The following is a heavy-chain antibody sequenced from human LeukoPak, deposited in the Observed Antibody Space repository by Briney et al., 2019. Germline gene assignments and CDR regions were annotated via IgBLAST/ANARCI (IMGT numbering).Heavy chain of an antibody. CDR1: GYTFTSYY. CDR3: AREGIAVPGTAFAY. Sequence: ASVKVSCKASGYTFTSYYMHWVRHAPGQGLAWMGIINPNGDSTTYAQKFQGRVPMTRDTSTNTVYMELSSLRSEDTAVYYCAREGIAVPGTAFAYWGQGNLVTVSS. CDR2: INPNGDST. D-gene: IGHD6-19*01. V-gene: IGHV1-46*01. J-gene: IGHJ4*02.